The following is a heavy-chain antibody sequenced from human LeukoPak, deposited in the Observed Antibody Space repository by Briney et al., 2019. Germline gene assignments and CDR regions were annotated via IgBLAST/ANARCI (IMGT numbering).Heavy chain of an antibody. V-gene: IGHV3-7*01. Sequence: GGSLRLSCAASGFTFTRYWMCWVRQAPGKGLEWVANIDQDGSEQYYLDSVEGRFTISRDNAKNSLYLQMDNLRAEDTAVYYCSNGIYSSSYWGRGTLVTVSS. CDR1: GFTFTRYW. CDR2: IDQDGSEQ. J-gene: IGHJ4*02. CDR3: SNGIYSSSY. D-gene: IGHD6-6*01.